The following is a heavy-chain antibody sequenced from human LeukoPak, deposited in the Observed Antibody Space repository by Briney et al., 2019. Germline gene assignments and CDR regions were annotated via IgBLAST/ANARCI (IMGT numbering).Heavy chain of an antibody. CDR2: ISAYNGNT. CDR1: GYTFTSYG. CDR3: AIGIAVAGMMKNFDY. D-gene: IGHD6-19*01. V-gene: IGHV1-18*01. Sequence: ASVKVSCKASGYTFTSYGISWVRQAPGQGLEWMGWISAYNGNTNYAQKLQGRVTMTTDTSTSTAYMELRSLRSDDTAVYYCAIGIAVAGMMKNFDYWGQGTLVTVSS. J-gene: IGHJ4*02.